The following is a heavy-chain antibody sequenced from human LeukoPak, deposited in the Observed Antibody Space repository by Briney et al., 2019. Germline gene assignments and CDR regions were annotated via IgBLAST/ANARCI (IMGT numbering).Heavy chain of an antibody. CDR3: TYEEMATITY. CDR2: IRSKANTYAT. CDR1: GLTFSGSA. Sequence: PGGSLRLSCAASGLTFSGSAMHWVRQASGKGLEWVGRIRSKANTYATAYAASVKGRFTISRDDSKNTAYLQMNSLKTEDTAVYYCTYEEMATITYWGQGTLVTVSS. J-gene: IGHJ4*02. V-gene: IGHV3-73*01. D-gene: IGHD5-24*01.